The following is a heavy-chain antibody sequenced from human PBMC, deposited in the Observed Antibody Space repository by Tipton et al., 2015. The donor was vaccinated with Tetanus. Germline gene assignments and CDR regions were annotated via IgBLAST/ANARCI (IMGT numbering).Heavy chain of an antibody. CDR1: GGTFSNYA. J-gene: IGHJ4*02. CDR3: ARAPNRISRASDF. Sequence: QSGPEVKKPGSSVKVSCKASGGTFSNYALSWVRQAPGQGLEWVGGITPIFGTTNSAPKFQGRVTITADESTNTAYMELSSLRSEDTAVYYCARAPNRISRASDFWGQGTQITVSS. CDR2: ITPIFGTT. V-gene: IGHV1-69*01. D-gene: IGHD1-14*01.